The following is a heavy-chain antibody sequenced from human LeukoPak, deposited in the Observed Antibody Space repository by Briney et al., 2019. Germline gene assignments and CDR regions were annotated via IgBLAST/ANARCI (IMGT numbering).Heavy chain of an antibody. CDR3: ARGDSVPLGGGNLLRVLYFND. CDR1: GYTFTSYS. J-gene: IGHJ1*01. CDR2: IIPIFGTA. Sequence: SVKVSCKASGYTFTSYSISWVRQAPGQGLEWMGGIIPIFGTANYAQKFQGRLTITADESTTTAYLELSSLRSEDTAVYYCARGDSVPLGGGNLLRVLYFNDWGQGTLVAVSS. V-gene: IGHV1-69*13. D-gene: IGHD4-23*01.